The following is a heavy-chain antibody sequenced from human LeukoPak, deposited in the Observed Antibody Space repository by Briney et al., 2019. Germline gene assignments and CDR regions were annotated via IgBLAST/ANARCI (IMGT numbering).Heavy chain of an antibody. CDR2: ISAYNGNT. D-gene: IGHD3-22*01. CDR1: GYTFTSYG. CDR3: ATIVFDSSKSHWYFDL. J-gene: IGHJ2*01. Sequence: ASVKDSCKASGYTFTSYGISWVRQAPGQGLEWMGWISAYNGNTNYAQKLQGRVTITTDTSTSTAYMELRSLRSDDTAVYYCATIVFDSSKSHWYFDLWGRGALVTVSS. V-gene: IGHV1-18*01.